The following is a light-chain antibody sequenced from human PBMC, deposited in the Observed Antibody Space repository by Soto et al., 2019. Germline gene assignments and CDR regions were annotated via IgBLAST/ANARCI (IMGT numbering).Light chain of an antibody. J-gene: IGKJ2*01. Sequence: DIQMTQSPSSLSASVGDRVTITCQASQDIDNNLNWYQQRSGKAPKVLIYDASNLKGGVPSRFTGSGSGTDFTFTISSLQPEGIATYYCQQYDDFPYTFGQGTKLEI. CDR3: QQYDDFPYT. V-gene: IGKV1-33*01. CDR2: DAS. CDR1: QDIDNN.